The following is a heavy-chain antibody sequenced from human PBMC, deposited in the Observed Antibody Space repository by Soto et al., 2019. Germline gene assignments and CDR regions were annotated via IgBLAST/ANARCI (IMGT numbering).Heavy chain of an antibody. CDR3: ARQSDYYYGMDV. CDR2: IIPILGIA. V-gene: IGHV1-69*02. J-gene: IGHJ6*02. Sequence: QVQLVQSGAEVKKPGSSVKVSCKASGGTFSSYTISWVRQAPGQGLEWMGRIIPILGIANYAQKFQGRVTITADKSTSTAYMELSSLRSEDMAVYYCARQSDYYYGMDVWGQGTTVTVSS. CDR1: GGTFSSYT.